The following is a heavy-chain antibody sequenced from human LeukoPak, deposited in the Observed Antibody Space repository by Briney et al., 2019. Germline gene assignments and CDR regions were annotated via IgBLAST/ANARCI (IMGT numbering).Heavy chain of an antibody. CDR2: INHSGST. V-gene: IGHV4-34*01. Sequence: SETLSLTCAVYGGSFSGYYWSWIRQPPGKGLEWIGEINHSGSTNYNPSLKSRVTISVDTSKNQFSLKLSSVTAADTAVYYCARVGGVVAAKGGHYGWFDPWGQGTLVTVSS. D-gene: IGHD2-15*01. CDR1: GGSFSGYY. J-gene: IGHJ5*02. CDR3: ARVGGVVAAKGGHYGWFDP.